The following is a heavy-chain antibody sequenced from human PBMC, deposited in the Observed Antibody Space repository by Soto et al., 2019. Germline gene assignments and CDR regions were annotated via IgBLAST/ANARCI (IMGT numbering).Heavy chain of an antibody. Sequence: SETLTIICAVYGGSFSGYYLSSIRQPPGKGLAWIGEINHSGSTNYNPSHKSRVTISVDTSKNQFSLKLSSVPAADTALYYCARAHYDYVWLSYRSNWCDPWGQGTLVTVS. J-gene: IGHJ5*02. D-gene: IGHD3-16*02. CDR3: ARAHYDYVWLSYRSNWCDP. CDR2: INHSGST. CDR1: GGSFSGYY. V-gene: IGHV4-34*01.